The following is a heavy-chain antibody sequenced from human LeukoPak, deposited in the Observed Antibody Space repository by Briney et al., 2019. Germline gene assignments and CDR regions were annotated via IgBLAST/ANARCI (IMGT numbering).Heavy chain of an antibody. Sequence: PSETLSLTCTVSGGSISSGSYSWSWIRQPAGKGLEWIGRIYSSGSTNYNPSLKSRVTISVDTSKKQFSLKLSSVTAADTAVYYCARAPPYYYDSSGYYWNWYFDLWGRGTLVTVSS. J-gene: IGHJ2*01. D-gene: IGHD3-22*01. CDR2: IYSSGST. V-gene: IGHV4-61*02. CDR3: ARAPPYYYDSSGYYWNWYFDL. CDR1: GGSISSGSYS.